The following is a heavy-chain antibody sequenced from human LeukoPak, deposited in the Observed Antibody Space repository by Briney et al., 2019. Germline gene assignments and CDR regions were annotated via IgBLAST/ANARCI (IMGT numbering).Heavy chain of an antibody. J-gene: IGHJ4*02. CDR2: IYYSGST. D-gene: IGHD2-2*01. V-gene: IGHV4-31*03. CDR1: GGSISSGGYY. CDR3: ARGALDCSSTSCRPYYFDY. Sequence: TLSLTCTVSGGSISSGGYYWSWIRQHPGKGLEWIGYIYYSGSTYYNPSLKSRVTISVSTSKNQFSLKLSSVTAADTAVYYCARGALDCSSTSCRPYYFDYWGQGTLVTVSS.